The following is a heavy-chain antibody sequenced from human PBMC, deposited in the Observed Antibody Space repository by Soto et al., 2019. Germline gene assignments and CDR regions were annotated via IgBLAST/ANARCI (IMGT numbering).Heavy chain of an antibody. V-gene: IGHV4-59*08. D-gene: IGHD3-9*01. Sequence: SETLSLTCTVSGGSIRNFYLSWIRQPPGKGLEWIGYVYYTGSTSYNPSLKRRVTFSADSSRGQFSLRLNSVTAADTAVYYCARTVLGPDLLADSFVDYYYYMDVWGQGTTVTVSS. CDR1: GGSIRNFY. CDR2: VYYTGST. CDR3: ARTVLGPDLLADSFVDYYYYMDV. J-gene: IGHJ6*03.